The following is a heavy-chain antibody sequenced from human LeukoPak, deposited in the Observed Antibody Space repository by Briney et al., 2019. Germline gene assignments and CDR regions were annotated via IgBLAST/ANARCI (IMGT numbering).Heavy chain of an antibody. Sequence: GGSLRLSCAASGFIFRNYDMHWVRQVAGKGLEWVSAIGIAGDTYYPDSVKGRFTISRENAKNSLYLQMNSLRAEDTAVYYCASKKVVPATPFDYWGQGTLVTVSS. CDR1: GFIFRNYD. D-gene: IGHD2-15*01. J-gene: IGHJ4*02. CDR2: IGIAGDT. CDR3: ASKKVVPATPFDY. V-gene: IGHV3-13*04.